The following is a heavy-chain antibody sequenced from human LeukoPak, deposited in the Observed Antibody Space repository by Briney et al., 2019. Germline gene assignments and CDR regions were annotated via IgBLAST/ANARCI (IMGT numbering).Heavy chain of an antibody. D-gene: IGHD3-10*01. CDR1: GGSISSYY. V-gene: IGHV4-59*01. Sequence: PSETLSLTCTVSGGSISSYYWSWIRQPPGKGLEWIGYIYYSGSTNYNPSLKSRVTISVDTSKNQFSLKLSSVTAADTAVYYCARKYGSGSYYWFDPWGQGTLVTVSS. CDR2: IYYSGST. J-gene: IGHJ5*02. CDR3: ARKYGSGSYYWFDP.